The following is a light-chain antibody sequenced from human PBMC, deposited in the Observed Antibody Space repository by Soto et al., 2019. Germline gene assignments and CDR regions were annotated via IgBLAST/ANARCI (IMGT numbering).Light chain of an antibody. Sequence: EIVMTQSPGTMSVSSGESANRXXRASQSVSSNLAWYQQKPGQAPRLXISDASTRATGIPARFSGSGSGTEFTLTVSSLQSEDFAVYYCQQYIKWPITFGQGTRLEI. CDR1: QSVSSN. V-gene: IGKV3-15*01. CDR2: DAS. CDR3: QQYIKWPIT. J-gene: IGKJ5*01.